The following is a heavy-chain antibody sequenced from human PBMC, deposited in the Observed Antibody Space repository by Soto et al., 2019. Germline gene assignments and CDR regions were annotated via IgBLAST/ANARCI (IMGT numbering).Heavy chain of an antibody. CDR3: ATQFHHCGGDCYRGPYFGMDV. Sequence: ASVKVSCNASGYTFTSYGISWVRQAPGQGPACMGWINPYTYGTNYAQKFQGRFTMTRDTSIRTAYMELSKLISDDTAVYYCATQFHHCGGDCYRGPYFGMDVWGQGTTVTVSS. D-gene: IGHD2-21*02. V-gene: IGHV1-2*02. CDR1: GYTFTSYG. J-gene: IGHJ6*02. CDR2: INPYTYGT.